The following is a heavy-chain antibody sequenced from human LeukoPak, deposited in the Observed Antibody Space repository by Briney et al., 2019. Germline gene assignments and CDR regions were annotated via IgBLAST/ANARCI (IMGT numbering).Heavy chain of an antibody. V-gene: IGHV3-15*01. D-gene: IGHD5-12*01. J-gene: IGHJ4*02. CDR2: IQSKTDGGTT. Sequence: GGSLRLSCAASGFTFNNAWMTWVRQAPGKGLEWVGRIQSKTDGGTTAYAAPVKGRFSISRDNSKNTLYLQMNSLRAEDTAVYYCARDNHRTGGYPRYWGQGTLVTVSS. CDR3: ARDNHRTGGYPRY. CDR1: GFTFNNAW.